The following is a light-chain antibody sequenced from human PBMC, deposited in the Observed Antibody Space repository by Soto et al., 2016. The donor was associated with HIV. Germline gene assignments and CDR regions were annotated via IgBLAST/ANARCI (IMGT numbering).Light chain of an antibody. CDR1: NIGSKS. CDR2: DDS. CDR3: NSRDNDRVL. V-gene: IGLV3-21*03. Sequence: SYELTQPPSVSVAPGKTANISCGGNNIGSKSVYWYQQKPGQAPVLVVYDDSDRPSGIPDRFSGSSSGNTGSLTISGAQAEDEADYYCNSRDNDRVLFGGGTKLTVL. J-gene: IGLJ2*01.